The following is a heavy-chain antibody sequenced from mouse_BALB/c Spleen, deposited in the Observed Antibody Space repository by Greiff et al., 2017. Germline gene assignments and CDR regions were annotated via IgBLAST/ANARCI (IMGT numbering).Heavy chain of an antibody. D-gene: IGHD1-1*01. Sequence: EVKLVESGGGLVQPGGSRKLSCAASGFTFSSFGMHWVRQAPEKGLEWVAYISSGSSTIYYADTVKGRFTISRDNPKNTLFLQMTSLRSEDTAMYYCARHYYGSSPLDYWGQGTTLTVSS. J-gene: IGHJ2*01. CDR1: GFTFSSFG. V-gene: IGHV5-17*02. CDR3: ARHYYGSSPLDY. CDR2: ISSGSSTI.